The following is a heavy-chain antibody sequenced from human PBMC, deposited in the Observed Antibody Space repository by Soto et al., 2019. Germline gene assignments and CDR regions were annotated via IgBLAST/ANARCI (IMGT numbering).Heavy chain of an antibody. CDR3: AKGYCTNGVCYMAHGLDP. J-gene: IGHJ5*02. Sequence: SRRLSWAAARSTFVDYAIHCFRQTQTNTLKRLPVIYYDGSKNFYADSVQGRFTISRDNSRNTLYLQKTTVGPEDTALYYCAKGYCTNGVCYMAHGLDPWGQGPLVTVSS. D-gene: IGHD2-8*01. CDR1: RSTFVDYA. V-gene: IGHV3-30-3*01. CDR2: IYYDGSKN.